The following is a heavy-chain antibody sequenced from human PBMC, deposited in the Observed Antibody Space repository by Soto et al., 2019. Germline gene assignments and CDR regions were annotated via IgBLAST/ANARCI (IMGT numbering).Heavy chain of an antibody. CDR1: GFSLTTGRMG. CDR3: ARLVADSSWYYYGLDV. Sequence: QVTLKESGPELVKATETLTLTCSISGFSLTTGRMGVSWIRQPPGKALEWLAHIFSNNERSYTTSLQHRLSISAENSERQVVLTMTDVGPVDTATYFCARLVADSSWYYYGLDVWGQGASVTVS. D-gene: IGHD3-10*01. CDR2: IFSNNER. J-gene: IGHJ6*02. V-gene: IGHV2-26*03.